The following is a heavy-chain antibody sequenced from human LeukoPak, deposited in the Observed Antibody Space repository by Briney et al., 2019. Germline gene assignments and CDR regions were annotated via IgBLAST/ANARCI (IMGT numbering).Heavy chain of an antibody. J-gene: IGHJ4*02. CDR2: INPNSGGT. D-gene: IGHD2-2*02. V-gene: IGHV1-2*06. Sequence: GASVKVSCKASGYTFTGYYIHWVRQAPGQGLEWMGRINPNSGGTNYAQKFQGRVTMTRDTSISTAYMELSRLRSDDTAVYYCARWRYCSSTSCYSPFDYWGQGTLVTVSS. CDR1: GYTFTGYY. CDR3: ARWRYCSSTSCYSPFDY.